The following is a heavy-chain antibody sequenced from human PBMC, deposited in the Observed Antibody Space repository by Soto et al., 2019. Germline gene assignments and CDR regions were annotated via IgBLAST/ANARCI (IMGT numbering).Heavy chain of an antibody. D-gene: IGHD4-17*01. CDR1: GGSISSSSYY. CDR2: IYYSGST. J-gene: IGHJ4*02. CDR3: ARPSMTTVVTPGYYFDY. Sequence: SETLSLTCTVSGGSISSSSYYWGWIRQPPGKGLEWIGSIYYSGSTYYNPSLKSRVTISVDTSKNQFSLKLSSVTAADTAVYYCARPSMTTVVTPGYYFDYWGQGTLVTVSS. V-gene: IGHV4-39*01.